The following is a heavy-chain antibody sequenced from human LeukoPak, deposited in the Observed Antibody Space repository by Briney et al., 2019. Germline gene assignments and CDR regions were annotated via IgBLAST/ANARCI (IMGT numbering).Heavy chain of an antibody. V-gene: IGHV3-30-3*01. CDR3: AKDLEGSGNL. CDR2: ISYDGSNK. D-gene: IGHD3-10*01. Sequence: PGRSLRLSCAASTFTFSTYAMHWVRQAPGKGLEWVTLISYDGSNKFYADSVKGRFTISRDNSKNTLYLQMNSLRAEDTAVYYCAKDLEGSGNLWGQGTLVTVSS. J-gene: IGHJ5*02. CDR1: TFTFSTYA.